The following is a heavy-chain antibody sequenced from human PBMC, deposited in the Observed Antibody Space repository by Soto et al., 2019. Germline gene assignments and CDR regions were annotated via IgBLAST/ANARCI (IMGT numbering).Heavy chain of an antibody. CDR3: ARGQDIVVVVAATRRWFDP. J-gene: IGHJ5*02. CDR2: INHSGST. Sequence: SETLSLTCTVSGGSISSYYWSWIRQPPGKGLEWIGEINHSGSTNYNPSLKSRVTISVDTSKNQFSLKLSSVTAADTAVYYCARGQDIVVVVAATRRWFDPWGQGTLVTVSS. V-gene: IGHV4-34*01. D-gene: IGHD2-15*01. CDR1: GGSISSYY.